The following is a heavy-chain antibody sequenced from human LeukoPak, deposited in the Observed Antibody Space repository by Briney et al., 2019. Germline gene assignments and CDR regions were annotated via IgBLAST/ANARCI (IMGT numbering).Heavy chain of an antibody. J-gene: IGHJ2*01. CDR1: GGSISSYY. D-gene: IGHD2-8*01. CDR2: IYTSGST. Sequence: PSETLSLTCTVSGGSISSYYWSWIRQPAGKGLEWIGRIYTSGSTNYNPSLKSRVTISVDKSKNQFSLKLSSVTAADTAVYYCARDGVNGYEYFDLWGRGTLVTVSS. CDR3: ARDGVNGYEYFDL. V-gene: IGHV4-4*07.